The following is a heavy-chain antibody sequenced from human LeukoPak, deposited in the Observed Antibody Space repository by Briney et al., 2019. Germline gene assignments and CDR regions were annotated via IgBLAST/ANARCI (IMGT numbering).Heavy chain of an antibody. D-gene: IGHD3-22*01. V-gene: IGHV3-74*01. CDR2: INSDGSIT. CDR1: GFRFSSHW. CDR3: VRDLWNYYDSSGYYYEDY. Sequence: GGSLRLSCAASGFRFSSHWMHWVRQAPGKGLVWVSRINSDGSITSNADSVKGRFTISRDNATNTLFLQMNSLRAEDTAVYYCVRDLWNYYDSSGYYYEDYWGQGTLVTVFS. J-gene: IGHJ4*02.